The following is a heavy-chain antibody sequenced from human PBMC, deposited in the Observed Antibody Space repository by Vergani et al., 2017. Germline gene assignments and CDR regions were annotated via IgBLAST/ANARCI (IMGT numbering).Heavy chain of an antibody. CDR3: ASIAVAGSAYFDL. CDR1: GGSISSGGYY. J-gene: IGHJ2*01. CDR2: IYYSGST. V-gene: IGHV4-61*08. Sequence: QVQLQESGPGLVKPSQTLSLTCTVSGGSISSGGYYWSWIRQHPGKGLEWIGYIYYSGSTNYNPSLKSRVTISVDTSKNQFSLKLSSVTAADTAVYYCASIAVAGSAYFDLWGRGTLVTVSS. D-gene: IGHD6-19*01.